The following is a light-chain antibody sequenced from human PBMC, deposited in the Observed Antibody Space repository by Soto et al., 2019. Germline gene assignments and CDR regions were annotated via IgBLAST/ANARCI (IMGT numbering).Light chain of an antibody. J-gene: IGKJ5*01. CDR3: QQYGSSLPIT. CDR1: QTVSSGY. V-gene: IGKV3D-20*01. CDR2: DAS. Sequence: EIVLTQSPVTLSLSPGERATLSCGASQTVSSGYLAWYQQRPGLAPRLLIYDASSRATGIPDRFSGSGSGTDFSLTISRLEPEDFAVYYCQQYGSSLPITFGQGTRLEIK.